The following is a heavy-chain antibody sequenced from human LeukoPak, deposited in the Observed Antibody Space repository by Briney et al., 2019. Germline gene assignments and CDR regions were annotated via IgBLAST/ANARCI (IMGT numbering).Heavy chain of an antibody. CDR2: INWNGGST. CDR3: ARVQTTTYYYDSSGDYFDY. CDR1: GFTFSNYN. Sequence: PGGSLRLSCTASGFTFSNYNINWVRQAPGKGLEWVPGINWNGGSTGYADSVKGRFTISRDNAKNSLYLQMNSLRAEDTALYYCARVQTTTYYYDSSGDYFDYWGQGTLVTVSS. V-gene: IGHV3-20*04. J-gene: IGHJ4*02. D-gene: IGHD3-22*01.